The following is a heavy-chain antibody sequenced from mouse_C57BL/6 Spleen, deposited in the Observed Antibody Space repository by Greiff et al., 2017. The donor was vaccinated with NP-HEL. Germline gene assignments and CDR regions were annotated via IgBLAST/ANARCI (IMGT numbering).Heavy chain of an antibody. V-gene: IGHV1-52*01. D-gene: IGHD4-1*01. Sequence: QVQLQQPGAELVRPGSSVKLSCKASGYTFTSYWMHWVKQRPIQGLEWIGNIDPSDSETHYNQKFKDKATLTVDKSSSTAYMQLSSLTSEDSAVYYCARLGTGTEYFDVWGTGTTVTVSS. J-gene: IGHJ1*03. CDR1: GYTFTSYW. CDR3: ARLGTGTEYFDV. CDR2: IDPSDSET.